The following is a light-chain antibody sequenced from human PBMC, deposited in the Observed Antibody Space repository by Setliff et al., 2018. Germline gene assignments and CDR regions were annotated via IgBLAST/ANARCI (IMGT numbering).Light chain of an antibody. CDR2: GNS. Sequence: GQRVTISCTGSSSNIGAGYDVHWYQQLPGTAPKLLIYGNSNRPSGVPDRFSGSKSGTSASLAITGLQAEDEADYYCQSYDSGLSGYVFGTGTKVTVL. CDR1: SSNIGAGYD. J-gene: IGLJ1*01. V-gene: IGLV1-40*01. CDR3: QSYDSGLSGYV.